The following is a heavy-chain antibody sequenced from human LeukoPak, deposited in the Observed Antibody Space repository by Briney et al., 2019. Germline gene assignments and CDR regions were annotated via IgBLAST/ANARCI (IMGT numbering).Heavy chain of an antibody. V-gene: IGHV3-23*01. CDR1: GFSFGSYP. CDR2: ISETGDVT. Sequence: GGSLRLSCVVSGFSFGSYPMSWVRRAPGKGLEWVSVISETGDVTHYADSMKGRFTISRDNIKNTLNLQMNSLRAEDTAIYYCARDSSHYLGSSDYWGQGTLVTVSS. D-gene: IGHD6-6*01. CDR3: ARDSSHYLGSSDY. J-gene: IGHJ4*02.